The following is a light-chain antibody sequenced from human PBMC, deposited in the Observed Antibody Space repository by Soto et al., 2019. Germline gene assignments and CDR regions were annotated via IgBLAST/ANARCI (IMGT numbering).Light chain of an antibody. J-gene: IGLJ2*01. Sequence: QSALTQPASVSGSPGQSITISCTGTSSDIGAYPFVSWYQQHPGKAPKLMLYDVNIRPSGVSNRFSGSKSVNTASLTISGLKAEDEDDYYCTSWTTSTTMIFGGGTKLTVL. CDR2: DVN. V-gene: IGLV2-14*03. CDR1: SSDIGAYPF. CDR3: TSWTTSTTMI.